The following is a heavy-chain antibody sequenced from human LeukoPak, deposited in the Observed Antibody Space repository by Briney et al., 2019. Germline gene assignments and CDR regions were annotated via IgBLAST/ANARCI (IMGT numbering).Heavy chain of an antibody. CDR1: GFTFGDHA. Sequence: PGGSLRLSCSTSGFTFGDHAMTWVRQAPGKGLEWVGFVRSKGYGGTTEYAASVKGRVTISRDDSKGIAYLQMNSLKAEDTAVYYCSKVRSGTDFDYWGRGTLVTVSS. CDR2: VRSKGYGGTT. V-gene: IGHV3-49*04. J-gene: IGHJ4*02. D-gene: IGHD3-10*01. CDR3: SKVRSGTDFDY.